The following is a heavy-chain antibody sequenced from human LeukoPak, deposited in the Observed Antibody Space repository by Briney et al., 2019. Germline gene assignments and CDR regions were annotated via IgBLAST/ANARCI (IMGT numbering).Heavy chain of an antibody. CDR1: GGSISSSSYY. Sequence: PSETLSLTCTVSGGSISSSSYYWGWIRQPPGKGLEWIGSIYYSGSTYYNPSLKSRVTISVDTSKNQFSLKLSSVTAADTAVYYCASGLRFLEWLQNFDYWGQGTLVTVSS. D-gene: IGHD3-3*01. CDR3: ASGLRFLEWLQNFDY. CDR2: IYYSGST. V-gene: IGHV4-39*01. J-gene: IGHJ4*02.